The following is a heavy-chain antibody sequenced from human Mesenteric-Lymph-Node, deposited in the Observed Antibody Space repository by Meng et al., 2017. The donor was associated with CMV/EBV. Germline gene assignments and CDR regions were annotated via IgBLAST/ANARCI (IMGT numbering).Heavy chain of an antibody. CDR3: ARGYYGSGSYFDY. CDR1: GFSVSRNY. Sequence: GESLKISCAASGFSVSRNYMSWVRQAPGKGLEWVSVIYSGGTTFYADSVKGRFTISRDISKNMVYLQMNSLRAEDTAVYHCARGYYGSGSYFDYWGQGTLVTVSS. J-gene: IGHJ4*02. D-gene: IGHD3-10*01. V-gene: IGHV3-53*01. CDR2: IYSGGTT.